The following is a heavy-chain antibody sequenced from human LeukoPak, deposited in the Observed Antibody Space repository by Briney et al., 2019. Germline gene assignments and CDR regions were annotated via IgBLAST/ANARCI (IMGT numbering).Heavy chain of an antibody. V-gene: IGHV4-34*01. Sequence: SETLSLTCAVYGGSFSGYYWSWIRQPPGKGLEWIGEINHSGSTKYTPSLKSRVTLSVDTSKNQFSLKLSSVTAADTAVYYCARGDLRSGYYVWSQGTLVTVSS. CDR1: GGSFSGYY. CDR2: INHSGST. D-gene: IGHD3-3*01. CDR3: ARGDLRSGYYV. J-gene: IGHJ4*02.